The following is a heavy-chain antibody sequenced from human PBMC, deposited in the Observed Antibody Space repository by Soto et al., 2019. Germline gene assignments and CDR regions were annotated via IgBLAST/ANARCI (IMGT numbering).Heavy chain of an antibody. CDR3: ARHRTGGRGVDF. Sequence: SETLSLTCGVYGASFSDYYWIWVRQSPGKGLEWIGETNPSGSTKYNPSLGSRVTIFVDASKNQFSLRLRSVTAADTAVYYCARHRTGGRGVDFWGQGIPVTVSS. CDR1: GASFSDYY. V-gene: IGHV4-34*01. J-gene: IGHJ4*02. CDR2: TNPSGST. D-gene: IGHD7-27*01.